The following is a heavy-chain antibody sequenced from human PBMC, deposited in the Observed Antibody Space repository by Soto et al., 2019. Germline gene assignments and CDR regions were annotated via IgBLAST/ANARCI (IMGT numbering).Heavy chain of an antibody. J-gene: IGHJ5*02. V-gene: IGHV4-39*01. CDR2: IYYSERTSYNSGST. CDR1: GGSISSSSYY. Sequence: SETLSLTCTVSGGSISSSSYYWGWIRQPPGKGLEWIGSIYYSERTSYNSGSTYYSPSLKSRATISGDTSKSQFSLKLSSVTAADTAVYYCARHTRNQFDPWGQGTLVTVSS. CDR3: ARHTRNQFDP.